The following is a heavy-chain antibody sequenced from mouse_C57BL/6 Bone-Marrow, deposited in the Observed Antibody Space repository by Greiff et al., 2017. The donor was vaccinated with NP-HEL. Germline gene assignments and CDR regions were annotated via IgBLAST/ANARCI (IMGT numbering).Heavy chain of an antibody. CDR3: ARNDYDGGPYYAMDY. J-gene: IGHJ4*01. CDR2: IWTGGGT. D-gene: IGHD2-4*01. CDR1: GFSLTSYA. Sequence: VKLMESGPGLVAPSQSLSITCTVSGFSLTSYAISWVRQPPGKGLEWLGVIWTGGGTNYNSALKSRLSISKDNSKSQVFLKMNSLQTDDTARYYCARNDYDGGPYYAMDYWGQGTSVTVSS. V-gene: IGHV2-9-1*01.